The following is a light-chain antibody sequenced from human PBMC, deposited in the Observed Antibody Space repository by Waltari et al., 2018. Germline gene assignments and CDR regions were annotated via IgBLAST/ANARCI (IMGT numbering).Light chain of an antibody. CDR2: EVN. CDR1: STDVGGYDY. V-gene: IGLV2-8*01. J-gene: IGLJ2*01. Sequence: QSALTQPPSASGSPGQSVTFSCTGNSTDVGGYDYVSWYQQHPGKAPKLIIYEVNKRPSGVPDRFSGSKSGNSASLTVSGLQAEDEADYYCSSYAGSNNVLFGGGTKLTVL. CDR3: SSYAGSNNVL.